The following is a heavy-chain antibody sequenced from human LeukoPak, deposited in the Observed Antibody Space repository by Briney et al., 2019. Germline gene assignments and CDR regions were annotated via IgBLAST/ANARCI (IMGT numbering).Heavy chain of an antibody. Sequence: PGGSLRLSCAASGFTFSDYYMSWIRQAPGKGLEWVSYISSSGSTIYYADSVKGRFTISRHNAKNSLYLQMNSLRAEDTAVYYCAKRMTTVTTADYWGQGTLVTVSS. CDR1: GFTFSDYY. J-gene: IGHJ4*02. CDR3: AKRMTTVTTADY. D-gene: IGHD4-17*01. CDR2: ISSSGSTI. V-gene: IGHV3-11*01.